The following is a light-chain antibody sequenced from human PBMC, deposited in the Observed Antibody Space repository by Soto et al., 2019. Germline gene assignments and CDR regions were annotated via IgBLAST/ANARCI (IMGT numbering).Light chain of an antibody. Sequence: QSVLTQRPSASGTPGQRVTISCSGSSSNIESNTVYWYQQLPGMAPRLLIHTNDRRPSGVPDRSSGSKSGTSASLAISGLQSEDEADYYCLAWDDSLNGNLFGTGTKVTVL. CDR1: SSNIESNT. CDR2: TND. V-gene: IGLV1-44*01. CDR3: LAWDDSLNGNL. J-gene: IGLJ1*01.